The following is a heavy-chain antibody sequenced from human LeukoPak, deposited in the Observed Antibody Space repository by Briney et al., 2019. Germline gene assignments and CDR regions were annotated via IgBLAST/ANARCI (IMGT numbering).Heavy chain of an antibody. D-gene: IGHD2-15*01. Sequence: PGGSLRLSCAGSGLTFSGYWMHWVRQAPGKGLVWVSHINTDGSSTKYADSVKGRFTISRDNAKNTLYLQMNSLRAEDTAVYYCARDGYCSGGICYGLDNWGQGTLVTVSS. V-gene: IGHV3-74*03. CDR3: ARDGYCSGGICYGLDN. CDR1: GLTFSGYW. CDR2: INTDGSST. J-gene: IGHJ4*02.